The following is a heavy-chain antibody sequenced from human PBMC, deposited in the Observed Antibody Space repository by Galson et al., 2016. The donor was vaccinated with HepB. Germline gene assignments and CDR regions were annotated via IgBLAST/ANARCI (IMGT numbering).Heavy chain of an antibody. Sequence: SLRLSCAASGFTLSDYWMTWVRQAPGKGLEWVANINEDGNIKLYVNSVKGRFTIFRDNTRNSVYLEMNSLSGDDTVVYYCARLSRPYGLDVWGHGTTVTVSS. V-gene: IGHV3-7*01. CDR1: GFTLSDYW. CDR3: ARLSRPYGLDV. CDR2: INEDGNIK. J-gene: IGHJ6*02. D-gene: IGHD6-13*01.